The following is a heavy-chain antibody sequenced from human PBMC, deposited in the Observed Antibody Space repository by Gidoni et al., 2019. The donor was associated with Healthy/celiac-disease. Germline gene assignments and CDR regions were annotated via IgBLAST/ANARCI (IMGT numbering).Heavy chain of an antibody. V-gene: IGHV3-30*18. CDR3: AKDGDHNGMDV. D-gene: IGHD3-10*01. CDR1: GFPFSRYG. CDR2: VSYDGRNK. Sequence: QVQLVESGGGVVQPGRSLRLSCAASGFPFSRYGMHWVRQAPGKGLEWVAIVSYDGRNKYYADSVKGRFTISRDNSKNTLSLKINSLRAEDTAVYYCAKDGDHNGMDVWGQGTTVTVSS. J-gene: IGHJ6*02.